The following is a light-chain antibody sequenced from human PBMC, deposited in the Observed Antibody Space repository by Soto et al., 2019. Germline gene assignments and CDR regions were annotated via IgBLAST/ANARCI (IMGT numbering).Light chain of an antibody. CDR1: SSDVGGYKY. Sequence: QSALTQPASVSGSPGQSITISCTGTSSDVGGYKYVSWYQQNPGKAPKVMIYEVSNRPSGVSSRFSGSKSGNTASLTISGLQAEDEGDYYCSSYTSTSTWVFGGGTQLTVL. V-gene: IGLV2-14*01. CDR3: SSYTSTSTWV. J-gene: IGLJ3*02. CDR2: EVS.